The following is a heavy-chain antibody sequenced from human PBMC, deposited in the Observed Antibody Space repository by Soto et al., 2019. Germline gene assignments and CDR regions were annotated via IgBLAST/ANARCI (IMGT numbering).Heavy chain of an antibody. Sequence: GASVNVSCKASVCTFTSYAMHCVRQAPGQGVELMGWINSGNGKTXXSQNFQGRVXITRETSSSTSXIELSXLRSEDTAVYYCARDTAPSDVWGQGTTVTVSS. V-gene: IGHV1-3*01. CDR1: VCTFTSYA. D-gene: IGHD4-17*01. CDR3: ARDTAPSDV. CDR2: INSGNGKT. J-gene: IGHJ6*02.